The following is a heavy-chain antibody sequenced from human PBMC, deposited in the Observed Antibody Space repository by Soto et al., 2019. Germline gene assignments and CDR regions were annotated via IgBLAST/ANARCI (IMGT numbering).Heavy chain of an antibody. D-gene: IGHD2-2*01. J-gene: IGHJ5*02. CDR3: SRADIVVVPAANWFDP. CDR1: GGSISSGGYY. CDR2: IYYSGST. Sequence: QVQLQESGPGLVKPSQTLSLTCTVSGGSISSGGYYWSWIRQHPGKGLEWIGYIYYSGSTYYNPSLKSRVTISVDTSKTQFSLKLSSVTAADTAVYYCSRADIVVVPAANWFDPWGQGTLVTVSS. V-gene: IGHV4-31*03.